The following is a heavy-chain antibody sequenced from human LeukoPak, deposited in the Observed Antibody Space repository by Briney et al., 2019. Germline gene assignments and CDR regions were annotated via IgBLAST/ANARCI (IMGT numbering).Heavy chain of an antibody. CDR1: WITLSSYW. Sequence: WGGLRLSCAGSWITLSSYWLQGGRPAPGQGMGGGGAILFYCKIQYYTDSVKGRFTISRDNSQNTLSLQMNSLGAEDTAVYYCAKERTPTPRAVAQTGDAFWGQGTLVTVSS. D-gene: IGHD7-27*01. CDR3: AKERTPTPRAVAQTGDAF. V-gene: IGHV3-30*18. J-gene: IGHJ3*01. CDR2: ILFYCKIQ.